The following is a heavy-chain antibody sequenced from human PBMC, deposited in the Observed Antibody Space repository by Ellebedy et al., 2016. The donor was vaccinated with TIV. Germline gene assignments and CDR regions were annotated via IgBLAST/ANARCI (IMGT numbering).Heavy chain of an antibody. CDR1: GFTFSDFY. J-gene: IGHJ4*02. Sequence: GESLKISCAPSGFTFSDFYMSSIRQAPGKGLEWISYISGSSTYTNYADSVRGRFTISRDNAKNSLYLQMNNLRDEDTAIYYCAREFSQHNDFWSGYPDYWGQGTPVTVSS. CDR2: ISGSSTYT. V-gene: IGHV3-11*06. CDR3: AREFSQHNDFWSGYPDY. D-gene: IGHD3-3*01.